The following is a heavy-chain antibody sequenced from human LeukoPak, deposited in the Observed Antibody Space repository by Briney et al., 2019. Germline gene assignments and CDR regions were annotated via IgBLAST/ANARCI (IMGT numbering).Heavy chain of an antibody. CDR2: ISGSGETT. V-gene: IGHV3-23*01. J-gene: IGHJ4*02. D-gene: IGHD6-13*01. CDR3: AKVLGTYGSSGYALYFDH. CDR1: GFTFRSYA. Sequence: GSLRLSCAASGFTFRSYAMTWVRQAPGKGLEWVSIISGSGETTYYADSVRGRFTISRDNSKDTLYLQMNTLRAEDTAVYYCAKVLGTYGSSGYALYFDHWGQGILVTVSS.